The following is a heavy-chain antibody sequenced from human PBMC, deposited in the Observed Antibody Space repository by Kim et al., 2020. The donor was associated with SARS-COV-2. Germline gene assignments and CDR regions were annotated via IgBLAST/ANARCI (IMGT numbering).Heavy chain of an antibody. CDR3: TTDFGHQLLWGDRYGMDV. J-gene: IGHJ6*02. Sequence: KGRFTISKDDSKNTLYLQMNSLKTEDTAVYYCTTDFGHQLLWGDRYGMDVWGQGTTVTVSS. V-gene: IGHV3-15*01. D-gene: IGHD2-2*01.